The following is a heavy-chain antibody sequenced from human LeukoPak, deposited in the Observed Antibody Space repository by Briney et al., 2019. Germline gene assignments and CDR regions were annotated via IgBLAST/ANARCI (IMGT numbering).Heavy chain of an antibody. Sequence: GGSLRLSCAASGFTFSRYSVNWVRQAPGKGLEWVSSISHSSTYTDYADSVKGRFTISRDNAKNSLYLQMSSLRAEDTAVYYCARRERLGYSYGRGTLDIWGQGTMVTVSS. CDR1: GFTFSRYS. J-gene: IGHJ3*02. CDR2: ISHSSTYT. D-gene: IGHD5-18*01. CDR3: ARRERLGYSYGRGTLDI. V-gene: IGHV3-21*01.